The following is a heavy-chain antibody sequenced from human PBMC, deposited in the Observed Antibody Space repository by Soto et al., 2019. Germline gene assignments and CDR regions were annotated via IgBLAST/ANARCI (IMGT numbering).Heavy chain of an antibody. Sequence: PGGSLRLSCAASGFTFSSYGMHWVRQAPGKGLEWVAVISYDGSNKYYADSVKGRFTISRDNSKNTLYLQMNSLRAEDTAVYYCAKGSGLIVGPKGYWGQGTLVTVSS. V-gene: IGHV3-30*18. CDR1: GFTFSSYG. CDR2: ISYDGSNK. CDR3: AKGSGLIVGPKGY. J-gene: IGHJ4*02. D-gene: IGHD1-26*01.